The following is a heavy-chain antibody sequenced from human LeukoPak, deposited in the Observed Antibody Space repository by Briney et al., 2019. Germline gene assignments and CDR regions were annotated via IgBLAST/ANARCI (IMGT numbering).Heavy chain of an antibody. J-gene: IGHJ3*02. Sequence: PGGSLRLSCAASRFTFSSNSMNWVRQAPGKGLEWVSAISGGGGGKYYADSVKGRSTTSRDNSKNTLYLQMNSLRAEDTAVYYCAKEFTGWAFDIWGQGTMVTVSS. CDR3: AKEFTGWAFDI. V-gene: IGHV3-23*01. CDR2: ISGGGGGK. CDR1: RFTFSSNS.